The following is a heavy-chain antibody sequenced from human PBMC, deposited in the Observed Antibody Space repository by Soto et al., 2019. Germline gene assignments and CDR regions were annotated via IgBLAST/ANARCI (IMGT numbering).Heavy chain of an antibody. CDR3: ARDNQQQLGPFDY. CDR1: GGSISSGGYY. Sequence: SETLPLTYNVSGGSISSGGYYWSWIRKHPGKGLEWIGYIYYSGSTYYNPSLKSRVTISVDTSKNQFSLKLSSVTAADTAVYYCARDNQQQLGPFDYWGQGTLVTVSS. D-gene: IGHD6-13*01. J-gene: IGHJ4*02. V-gene: IGHV4-31*03. CDR2: IYYSGST.